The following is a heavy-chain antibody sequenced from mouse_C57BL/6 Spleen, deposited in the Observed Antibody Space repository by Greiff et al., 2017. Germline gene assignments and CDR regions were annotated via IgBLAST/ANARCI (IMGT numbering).Heavy chain of an antibody. V-gene: IGHV1-61*01. D-gene: IGHD2-4*01. Sequence: QVQLQQSGAELVRPGSSVKLSCKASGYTFTSYWMDWVKQRPGQGLEWIGNIYPSDSETHYNQKFKDKATLTVDKSSSTAYMQLSSLTSEDSAVYYCARGGHVYYDSFFAYWGQGTLVTVSA. CDR2: IYPSDSET. CDR3: ARGGHVYYDSFFAY. J-gene: IGHJ3*01. CDR1: GYTFTSYW.